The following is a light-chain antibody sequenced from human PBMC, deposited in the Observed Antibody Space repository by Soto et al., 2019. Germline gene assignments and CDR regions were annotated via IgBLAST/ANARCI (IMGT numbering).Light chain of an antibody. J-gene: IGKJ5*01. V-gene: IGKV3-20*01. CDR2: GAS. CDR3: QQCGSSPIT. Sequence: DIVCTQYPGTLSLSPVERATLSCMASQSVSSSYLAWYQQKPGQAPRLLIYGASSRATGIPDRFSGSGSGTDFTLTISRLEPEDFAVYYCQQCGSSPITFGQGTRLEIK. CDR1: QSVSSSY.